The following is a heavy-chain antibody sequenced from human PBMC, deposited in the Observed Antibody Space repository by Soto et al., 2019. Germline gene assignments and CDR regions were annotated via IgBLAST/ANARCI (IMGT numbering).Heavy chain of an antibody. D-gene: IGHD1-1*01. J-gene: IGHJ4*02. V-gene: IGHV1-69*02. CDR2: IIPILGIA. Sequence: QVRLVQSGAEVKKPGSSVKVSCKASGGTFSSYTISWMRQAPGQGLEWMGRIIPILGIANYAQKFQGRVTITADKSTSTAYMELSSLRSEDTAVYYCASPNLQRGYGFIFDYWGLGTLVTVSS. CDR3: ASPNLQRGYGFIFDY. CDR1: GGTFSSYT.